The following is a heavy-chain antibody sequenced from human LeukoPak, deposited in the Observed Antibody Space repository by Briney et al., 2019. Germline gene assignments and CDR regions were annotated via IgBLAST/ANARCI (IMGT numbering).Heavy chain of an antibody. CDR3: AKNPFVGYGSDYFDD. J-gene: IGHJ4*02. V-gene: IGHV3-30*18. CDR2: TSYDGSDK. CDR1: GFTFSSYA. D-gene: IGHD3-10*01. Sequence: GRSLRLSCAASGFTFSSYAMHWVRQAPGKGLEWVALTSYDGSDKDYADSVKGRFTISRDNSKNTLYLQMDSLRAEDTAVYYCAKNPFVGYGSDYFDDWGQGTLVTVSS.